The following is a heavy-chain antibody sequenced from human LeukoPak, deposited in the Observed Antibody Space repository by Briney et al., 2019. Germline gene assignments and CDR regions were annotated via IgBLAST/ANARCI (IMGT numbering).Heavy chain of an antibody. CDR3: TTERTGIADY. V-gene: IGHV3-15*01. J-gene: IGHJ4*02. CDR1: GFTFSNAW. D-gene: IGHD3-10*01. CDR2: IKSKTYGGTT. Sequence: GGPLRLSCAASGFTFSNAWRSCVRQATGKGLEWVGRIKSKTYGGTTDYAAAVKGLFTISRDDSKNTLYLQMNSLKTENTAVYYCTTERTGIADYWGQGTLVTVSS.